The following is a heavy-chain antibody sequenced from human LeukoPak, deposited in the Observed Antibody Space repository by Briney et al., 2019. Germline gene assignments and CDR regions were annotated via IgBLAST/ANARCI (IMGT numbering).Heavy chain of an antibody. CDR3: RTYCSSTSCYGAGALYYYGMDV. J-gene: IGHJ6*02. CDR1: GYTLTELS. D-gene: IGHD2-2*01. V-gene: IGHV1-24*01. CDR2: FDPEDGET. Sequence: ASVEVSCKVSGYTLTELSMHWVRQAPGKGLEWMGGFDPEDGETIYAQKFQGRVTMTEDTSTDTAYMELSSLRSEDTAVYYCRTYCSSTSCYGAGALYYYGMDVWGQGTTVTVSS.